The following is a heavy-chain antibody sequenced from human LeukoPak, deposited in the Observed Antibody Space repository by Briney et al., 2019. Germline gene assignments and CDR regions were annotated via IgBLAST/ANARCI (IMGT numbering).Heavy chain of an antibody. CDR1: GFTFSSYW. J-gene: IGHJ4*02. D-gene: IGHD1-26*01. CDR3: AKCLQATGWCYFDY. V-gene: IGHV3-7*03. CDR2: IKQDGSEK. Sequence: PGGSLRLSCAASGFTFSSYWMSWVRQAPGKGLEWVANIKQDGSEKYSVDSVKGRFTISRDNAKNSLYLQMNSLRAEDTALYYCAKCLQATGWCYFDYWGQGTLVAVSS.